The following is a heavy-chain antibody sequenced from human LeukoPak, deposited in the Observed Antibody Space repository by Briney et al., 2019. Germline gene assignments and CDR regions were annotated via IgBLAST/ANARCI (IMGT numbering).Heavy chain of an antibody. CDR2: IDPDGSVK. CDR1: GFTFSNYW. Sequence: GGSRRLSCAASGFTFSNYWMSWVRQAPGKGLEWVANIDPDGSVKYYVDSVKGRFTISRDNAKNSLYLQMSSLRAEDTAVYYCARDLSSLAPSFDNWGQGTLVTVSS. V-gene: IGHV3-7*04. J-gene: IGHJ4*02. D-gene: IGHD6-19*01. CDR3: ARDLSSLAPSFDN.